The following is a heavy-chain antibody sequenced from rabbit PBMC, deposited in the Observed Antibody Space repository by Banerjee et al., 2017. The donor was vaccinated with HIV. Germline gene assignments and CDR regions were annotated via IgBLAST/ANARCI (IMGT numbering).Heavy chain of an antibody. V-gene: IGHV1S40*01. CDR1: GFSFSGSYW. J-gene: IGHJ4*01. Sequence: QSLEESGGDLVKPGASLTLTCTASGFSFSGSYWISWVRQAPGKGLEWIARINGISDNTGYASWARGRFTISKTSSTTVTLQMTSLTAADTATYFCARSFGYSGYGYAGFNLWGQGTLVTVS. CDR3: ARSFGYSGYGYAGFNL. D-gene: IGHD6-1*01. CDR2: INGISDNT.